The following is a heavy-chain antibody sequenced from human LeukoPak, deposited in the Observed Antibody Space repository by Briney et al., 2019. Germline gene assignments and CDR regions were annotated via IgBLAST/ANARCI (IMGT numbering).Heavy chain of an antibody. V-gene: IGHV3-30*04. CDR3: ARDLPPLDH. CDR2: ISYDGLNI. Sequence: GGSLRLSCAASGFPFSNFAMHWVRQGPGKGLDWVALISYDGLNIHYADSVKGRFTISRDNSENTLYLQMNSLRVEDTAVYYCARDLPPLDHWGQGTLVTVSS. CDR1: GFPFSNFA. J-gene: IGHJ4*02.